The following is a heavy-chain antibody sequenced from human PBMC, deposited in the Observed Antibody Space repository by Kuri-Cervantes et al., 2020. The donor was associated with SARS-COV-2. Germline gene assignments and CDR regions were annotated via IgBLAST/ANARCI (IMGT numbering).Heavy chain of an antibody. CDR3: ATVELVFGPDYDYSGMDV. J-gene: IGHJ6*02. CDR2: IIPNIRTS. D-gene: IGHD3-3*01. Sequence: SVKVSCKASGGSLTDYSIRWVRQAPGQGLEWMGVIIPNIRTSNYAQKFQGRVTITADESTTIAYMELSSLRSEDTAVYYCATVELVFGPDYDYSGMDVWGQGTTVTVSS. V-gene: IGHV1-69*13. CDR1: GGSLTDYS.